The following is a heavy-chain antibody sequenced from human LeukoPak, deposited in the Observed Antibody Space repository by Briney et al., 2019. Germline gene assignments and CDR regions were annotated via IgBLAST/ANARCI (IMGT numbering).Heavy chain of an antibody. CDR2: ISGSGGST. D-gene: IGHD6-6*01. CDR1: GFTFSSYW. J-gene: IGHJ4*02. Sequence: GGSLRLSCAASGFTFSSYWMSWVRQAPGKGLEWVSGISGSGGSTKYADSVKGRFTISRDNSKNTLYLQMSSLRAEDTAVYYCAKEEYSSPYDYWGQGTLVTVSS. CDR3: AKEEYSSPYDY. V-gene: IGHV3-23*01.